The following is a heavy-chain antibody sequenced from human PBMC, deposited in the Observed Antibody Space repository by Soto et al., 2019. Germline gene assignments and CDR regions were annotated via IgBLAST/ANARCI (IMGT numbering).Heavy chain of an antibody. V-gene: IGHV4-61*01. CDR2: IYYSGST. J-gene: IGHJ4*02. CDR3: ARVDRRQQLFDY. Sequence: SETLSLTCTVSGGSVSSGSYYWSWIRQPPGKGLEWIGYIYYSGSTNYNPSLTSRVTISVDTSKNQFSLKLSSVTAADTAVYYCARVDRRQQLFDYWGQGTLVTVSS. D-gene: IGHD6-13*01. CDR1: GGSVSSGSYY.